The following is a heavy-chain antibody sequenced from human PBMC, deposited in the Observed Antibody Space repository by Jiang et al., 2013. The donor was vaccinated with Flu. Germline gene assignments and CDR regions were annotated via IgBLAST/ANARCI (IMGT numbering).Heavy chain of an antibody. Sequence: GLVQPGGSLRLSCAASGFTFSSYAMSWVRQAPGKGLEWVSAISGSGGSTYYADSVKGRFTISRDNSKNTLYLQMNSLRAEDTAVYYCAKDARGGYDILTGPLGGWFDPWGQGTLVTVSS. CDR1: GFTFSSYA. V-gene: IGHV3-23*01. J-gene: IGHJ5*02. CDR2: ISGSGGST. CDR3: AKDARGGYDILTGPLGGWFDP. D-gene: IGHD3-9*01.